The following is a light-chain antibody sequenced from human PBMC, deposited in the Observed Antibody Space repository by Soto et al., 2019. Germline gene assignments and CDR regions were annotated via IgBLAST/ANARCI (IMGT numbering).Light chain of an antibody. CDR1: SSDVGRYDY. V-gene: IGLV2-14*03. CDR2: DVS. CDR3: TSYTISSTVV. J-gene: IGLJ3*02. Sequence: QSALTQPASVSGSPGQSITISCTGTSSDVGRYDYVSWYQHHPGKAPKLMIYDVSNRPSGVSNRFSGSKSANTASLTISGLQAEDEAYYYCTSYTISSTVVFGGGTKLTVL.